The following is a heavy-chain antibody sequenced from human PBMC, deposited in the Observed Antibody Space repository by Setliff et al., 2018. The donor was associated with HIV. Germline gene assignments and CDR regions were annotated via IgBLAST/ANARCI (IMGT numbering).Heavy chain of an antibody. CDR3: AKPTSGFYPRPYDL. CDR2: VSPDGDIT. V-gene: IGHV3-23*01. D-gene: IGHD5-12*01. J-gene: IGHJ3*01. Sequence: PGGSLRLSCVGTGFAFSTFDMNWVRQTPGKGLEWVAAVSPDGDITYYPDSLRGRFTVSRDNSKNRLFLQMNNLGAEDSAIYYCAKPTSGFYPRPYDLWGHGTKVTVSS. CDR1: GFAFSTFD.